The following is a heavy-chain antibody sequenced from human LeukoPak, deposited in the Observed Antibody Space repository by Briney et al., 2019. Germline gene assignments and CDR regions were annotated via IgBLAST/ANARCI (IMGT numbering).Heavy chain of an antibody. J-gene: IGHJ5*02. V-gene: IGHV4-30-2*01. D-gene: IGHD3-10*01. CDR3: ARVYEYGSGIYSWFDP. Sequence: SQTLSLTCTVSGGSIISGGYYWSWIRQPPGKGLEWIRYIYHSGSTDYSPSLKSRVTISVDRSQNQFSLTLSSVTAADTAVYYCARVYEYGSGIYSWFDPWGQGTLVTVSS. CDR2: IYHSGST. CDR1: GGSIISGGYY.